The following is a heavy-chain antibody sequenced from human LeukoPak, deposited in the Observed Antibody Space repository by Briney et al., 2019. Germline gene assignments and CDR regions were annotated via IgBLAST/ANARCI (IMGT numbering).Heavy chain of an antibody. CDR3: ARGHFGGPYNFDY. CDR2: ISSNGATT. J-gene: IGHJ4*02. CDR1: GFTFSYYA. Sequence: GGSLRLSCATSGFTFSYYATHWVRQAPGKGLEYVSAISSNGATTYYANSVKGRFTISRDNSKNTVHLQMGSLTTEDMAVYYCARGHFGGPYNFDYWGQGALVTVSS. V-gene: IGHV3-64*01. D-gene: IGHD4-23*01.